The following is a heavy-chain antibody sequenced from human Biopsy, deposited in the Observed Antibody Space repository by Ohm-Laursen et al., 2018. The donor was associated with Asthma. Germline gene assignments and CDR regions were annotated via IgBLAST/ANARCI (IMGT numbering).Heavy chain of an antibody. CDR1: GGTFNTYV. Sequence: SVKVSCKSPGGTFNTYVIGWVRQDPGQGLEWMGGINSVFGTTTYPQKFQDRVTITADDSTSTVYMELSSLRSEDTAVYYCARKAGSCISRTCYSLDFWGQGTLVTVSS. J-gene: IGHJ4*02. CDR2: INSVFGTT. D-gene: IGHD2-2*01. V-gene: IGHV1-69*13. CDR3: ARKAGSCISRTCYSLDF.